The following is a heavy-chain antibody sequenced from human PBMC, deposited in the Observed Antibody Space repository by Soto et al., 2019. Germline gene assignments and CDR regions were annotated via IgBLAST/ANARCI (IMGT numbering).Heavy chain of an antibody. J-gene: IGHJ4*02. D-gene: IGHD2-15*01. CDR3: ANDLRISATTAFDY. Sequence: EVKLLQSGGGWVQPGGSLRLSCASSGFSFSSYAMSWVRQAPGKGLEWVSGIGASGGSTYYTDSVKGRFTIARDSSKNTVYRQMNILRTDDTAVYFCANDLRISATTAFDYWGLGTQVNVYS. CDR2: IGASGGST. V-gene: IGHV3-23*01. CDR1: GFSFSSYA.